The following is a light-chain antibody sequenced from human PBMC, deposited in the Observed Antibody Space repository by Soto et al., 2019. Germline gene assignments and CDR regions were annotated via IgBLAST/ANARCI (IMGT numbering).Light chain of an antibody. J-gene: IGKJ1*01. CDR2: DAS. CDR3: QQRSNCPWT. V-gene: IGKV3-11*01. Sequence: EIVLTQSPATLSLSPGERATLSCRASQSVSTYVAWYQQKPGQAPRLLIYDASNSATGIPARFSGSGSGTDFTLTISSLEPEDFAVYYCQQRSNCPWTFGQGTKVEIK. CDR1: QSVSTY.